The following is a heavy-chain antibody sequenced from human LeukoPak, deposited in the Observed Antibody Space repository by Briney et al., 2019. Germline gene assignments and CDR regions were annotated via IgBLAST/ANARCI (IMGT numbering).Heavy chain of an antibody. CDR2: IRSDGYHT. D-gene: IGHD1-26*01. J-gene: IGHJ4*02. CDR3: AKPSGSGVDY. Sequence: GGSLRLSCGASGFIFDTHDMHWVREAPGKGLEWVAFIRSDGYHTYYADSVKGRFTITRDNSKNTLYLQMNSLRLEDMAVYYCAKPSGSGVDYWGRGTRVTVSS. V-gene: IGHV3-30*02. CDR1: GFIFDTHD.